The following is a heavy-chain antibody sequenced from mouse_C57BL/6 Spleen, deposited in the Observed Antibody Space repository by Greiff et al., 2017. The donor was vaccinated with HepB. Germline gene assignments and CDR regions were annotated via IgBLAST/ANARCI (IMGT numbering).Heavy chain of an antibody. D-gene: IGHD1-1*01. CDR1: GYTFTSYW. Sequence: VQLQQPGAELVMPGASVKLSCKASGYTFTSYWMHWVKQRPGQGLEWIGEIDPSASYTNYNQKFKGKSTLTVDKSASTAYMQLSSLTSEDSAVYDCARSNYYGSSPPDYWGQGTTLTVSS. J-gene: IGHJ2*01. CDR3: ARSNYYGSSPPDY. V-gene: IGHV1-69*01. CDR2: IDPSASYT.